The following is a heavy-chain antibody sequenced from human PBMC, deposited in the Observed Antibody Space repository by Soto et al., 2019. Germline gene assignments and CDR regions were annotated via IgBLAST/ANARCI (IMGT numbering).Heavy chain of an antibody. V-gene: IGHV1-3*01. Sequence: QVQLVQSGAEVKKPGASVKVSCKASGYTFTSYAMHWVRQAPGQRLEWMGWINAGNGNTKYSQQFPGRVTITRDTSASTAYLELSSLRSEDTAVYYCARDYRDYYYDSSGLDYCGQGTLVTVSS. D-gene: IGHD3-22*01. J-gene: IGHJ4*02. CDR1: GYTFTSYA. CDR2: INAGNGNT. CDR3: ARDYRDYYYDSSGLDY.